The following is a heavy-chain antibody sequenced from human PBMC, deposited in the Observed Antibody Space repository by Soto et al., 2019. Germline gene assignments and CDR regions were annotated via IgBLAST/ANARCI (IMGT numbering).Heavy chain of an antibody. D-gene: IGHD2-2*01. Sequence: SETLSLTCSVSGGSXSSVSYYWGWIRQPPGKGLEWIGSIYYSGSAYYSPSLKSRVTMSVDTSKNQLSLELRSVTAADTAVYYCARLHCNSPNCVPLDPWGQGTLVTVSS. CDR2: IYYSGSA. CDR3: ARLHCNSPNCVPLDP. J-gene: IGHJ5*02. V-gene: IGHV4-39*01. CDR1: GGSXSSVSYY.